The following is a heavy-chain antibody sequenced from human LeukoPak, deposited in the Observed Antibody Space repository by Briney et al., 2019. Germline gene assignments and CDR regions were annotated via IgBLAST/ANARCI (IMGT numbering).Heavy chain of an antibody. J-gene: IGHJ3*02. CDR3: ARDGYNRAFDI. CDR1: GFTFDDYA. D-gene: IGHD5-12*01. Sequence: GGSLRLSCAASGFTFDDYAMHWVRQAPGKGLVWVSRINSDGSSTSYADSVKGRFTISRDNAKNTLYLQMNSLRAEDTAVYYCARDGYNRAFDIWGQGTMVTVSS. CDR2: INSDGSST. V-gene: IGHV3-74*01.